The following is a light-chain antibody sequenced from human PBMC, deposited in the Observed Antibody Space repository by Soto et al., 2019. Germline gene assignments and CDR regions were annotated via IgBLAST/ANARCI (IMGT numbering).Light chain of an antibody. CDR1: QGISNW. Sequence: IQMTPSPSSVSASVGDRVTITCRASQGISNWLAWYQQKPGKAPKLLIYAASSLQSGVPSRFRGSGSGTDFTLTIRSLQPEDFATYYCQQANSFPITFGQGTRLEIK. CDR2: AAS. V-gene: IGKV1-12*01. CDR3: QQANSFPIT. J-gene: IGKJ5*01.